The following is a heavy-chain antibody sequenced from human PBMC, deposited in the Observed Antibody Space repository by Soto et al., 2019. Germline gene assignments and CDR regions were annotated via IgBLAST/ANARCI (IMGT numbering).Heavy chain of an antibody. CDR3: ARVGESIAAAEDYGMDV. V-gene: IGHV5-51*01. D-gene: IGHD6-13*01. Sequence: PGESLKISCKGSGYSFTSYWIGWVRQMPGKGLEWMGIIYPGDSDTRYSPSFQGQVTISADKSISTAYLQWSSLKASDTAMYYCARVGESIAAAEDYGMDVWGQGTTVTVSS. CDR2: IYPGDSDT. J-gene: IGHJ6*02. CDR1: GYSFTSYW.